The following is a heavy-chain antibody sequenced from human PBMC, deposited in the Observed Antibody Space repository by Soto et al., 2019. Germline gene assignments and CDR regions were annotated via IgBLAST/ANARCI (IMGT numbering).Heavy chain of an antibody. CDR3: DRKGGRYNIGEEH. CDR2: IDPSDSYT. V-gene: IGHV5-10-1*01. Sequence: PGDSLKISCKFSGYMFTSYGIIFVRQMPGKCLEWMGMIDPSDSYTNYSPSFQGHVTISADKSISTAYLKWSSLKASDTAMYYCDRKGGRYNIGEEHWGKGHLVNVSS. D-gene: IGHD3-10*01. J-gene: IGHJ4*02. CDR1: GYMFTSYG.